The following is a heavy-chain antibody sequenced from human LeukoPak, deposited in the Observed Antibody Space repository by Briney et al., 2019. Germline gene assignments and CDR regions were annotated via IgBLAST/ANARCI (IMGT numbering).Heavy chain of an antibody. CDR2: INWNGDII. Sequence: GRSLRLSCAASGFSFDDYAMHWVRQAPGKGLEWVSGINWNGDIIYYADSVKGRFIISRENAKNSLHLQMNSPLSEATAFYYCAKAVSTGWYVGIDYWGQGALVTVFS. CDR3: AKAVSTGWYVGIDY. CDR1: GFSFDDYA. D-gene: IGHD6-19*01. V-gene: IGHV3-9*01. J-gene: IGHJ4*02.